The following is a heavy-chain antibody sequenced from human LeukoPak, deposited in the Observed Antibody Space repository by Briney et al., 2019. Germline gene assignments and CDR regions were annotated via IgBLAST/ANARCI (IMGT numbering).Heavy chain of an antibody. CDR1: GGTFSSYA. V-gene: IGHV1-69*13. J-gene: IGHJ4*02. D-gene: IGHD5-18*01. Sequence: SVKVSCKASGGTFSSYAISWVRQAPGQGLEWMGGIIPIFGTANHAQKFQGRVTITADESTSTAYMELSGLRSEDTAVYYCAREDIRGYSYGAHWGDYWGQGTLVTVSS. CDR3: AREDIRGYSYGAHWGDY. CDR2: IIPIFGTA.